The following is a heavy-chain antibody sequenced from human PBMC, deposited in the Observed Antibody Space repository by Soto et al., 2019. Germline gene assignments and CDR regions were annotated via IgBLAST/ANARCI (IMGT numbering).Heavy chain of an antibody. J-gene: IGHJ3*02. CDR1: GGSIRSVAHY. D-gene: IGHD2-2*02. CDR3: ARVRYCSSSSCYTYAFGT. V-gene: IGHV4-31*01. Sequence: QVQLQESGPGLVKPSQTLSLTCTVSGGSIRSVAHYWSWIRQHPGKGLESIGYIHYRGSTYYNPSLKSLISISVDASKNQLSLMLSSVTAADSALYYCARVRYCSSSSCYTYAFGTWGQGTMVTVSS. CDR2: IHYRGST.